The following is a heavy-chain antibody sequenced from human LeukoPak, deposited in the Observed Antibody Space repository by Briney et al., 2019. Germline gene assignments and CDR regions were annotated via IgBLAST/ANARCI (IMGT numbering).Heavy chain of an antibody. CDR2: TYYRSKWYN. CDR3: ARVPWHSSSYYYYYYGMDV. D-gene: IGHD2-2*01. J-gene: IGHJ6*02. Sequence: SQTLSLTCAISGDSVSSNSAAWSWIRQSPSRGLEWLGRTYYRSKWYNDYAVSVKSRITINPDTSKNQFSLQLNSVTPEDTAVYYCARVPWHSSSYYYYYYGMDVWGQGTTVTISS. CDR1: GDSVSSNSAA. V-gene: IGHV6-1*01.